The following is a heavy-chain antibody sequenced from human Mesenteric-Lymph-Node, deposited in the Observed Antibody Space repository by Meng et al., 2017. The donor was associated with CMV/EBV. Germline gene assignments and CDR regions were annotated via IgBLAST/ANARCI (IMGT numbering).Heavy chain of an antibody. CDR3: ARGYSSSWYSDFMAP. CDR2: INPNSGGT. D-gene: IGHD6-13*01. J-gene: IGHJ5*02. Sequence: ASVKVSCKASGYTFTGYYMHWVRQAPGQGLEWMGWINPNSGGTNYAQKFQGRVTMNRDTSISTAYMELSRLRSDDTAVYYCARGYSSSWYSDFMAPWGQGTLVTVSS. CDR1: GYTFTGYY. V-gene: IGHV1-2*02.